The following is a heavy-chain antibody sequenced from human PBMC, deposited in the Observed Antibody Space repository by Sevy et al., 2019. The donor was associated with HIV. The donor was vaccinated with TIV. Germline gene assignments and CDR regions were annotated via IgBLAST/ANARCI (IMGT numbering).Heavy chain of an antibody. CDR3: ARSGFLEWAGSTRGPRNWFDP. Sequence: SETLSLTCSVSGGSMRNFYWSWIRQPPGKGLEWIGNIYYSGSTNYNPSLKSRVTMSVDTSKNQFSLKLSSVTAADTDVYYCARSGFLEWAGSTRGPRNWFDPWGQGTLVTVSS. V-gene: IGHV4-59*13. J-gene: IGHJ5*02. D-gene: IGHD3-3*01. CDR2: IYYSGST. CDR1: GGSMRNFY.